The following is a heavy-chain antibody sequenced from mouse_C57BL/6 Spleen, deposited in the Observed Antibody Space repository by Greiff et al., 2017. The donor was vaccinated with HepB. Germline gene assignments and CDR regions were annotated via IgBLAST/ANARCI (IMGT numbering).Heavy chain of an antibody. CDR2: IDPENGDT. CDR3: TTSSSGPFAY. Sequence: EVQLQQSGAELVRPGASVKLSCTASGFNIKDDYMHWVKQRPEQGLEWIGWIDPENGDTEYASKFQGKATITADTSSNTAYLQLSSLTSEATAVYYCTTSSSGPFAYWGQGTLVTVSA. J-gene: IGHJ3*01. V-gene: IGHV14-4*01. CDR1: GFNIKDDY. D-gene: IGHD3-2*02.